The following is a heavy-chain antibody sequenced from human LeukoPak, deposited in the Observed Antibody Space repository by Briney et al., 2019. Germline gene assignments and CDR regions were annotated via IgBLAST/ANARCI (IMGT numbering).Heavy chain of an antibody. CDR2: ISAYNGNT. CDR1: GYSLTGYG. Sequence: ASVKVSCKASGYSLTGYGIGWVRQAPGQGPEWMGWISAYNGNTKYAQKFQGRVTMTTDTSTSTAYMELRSLRSDDTAVYYCARGIGSYGDSGLPFAYWGQGTLVTVSS. V-gene: IGHV1-18*01. D-gene: IGHD4-17*01. CDR3: ARGIGSYGDSGLPFAY. J-gene: IGHJ4*02.